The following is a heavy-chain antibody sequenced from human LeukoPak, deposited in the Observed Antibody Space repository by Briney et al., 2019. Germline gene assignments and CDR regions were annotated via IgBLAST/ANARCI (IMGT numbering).Heavy chain of an antibody. CDR3: ARPDFYGSGSYVDEYFQH. CDR2: IKQDGSEK. D-gene: IGHD3-10*01. J-gene: IGHJ1*01. CDR1: GFTFSSYW. Sequence: PGGSLRLSCAASGFTFSSYWMSWVRQAPGKGLEWVANIKQDGSEKYYVDSVKGRFTISRDNAKNSLYLQMNSLRAEDTAVYYCARPDFYGSGSYVDEYFQHWGQGTLVTVSS. V-gene: IGHV3-7*01.